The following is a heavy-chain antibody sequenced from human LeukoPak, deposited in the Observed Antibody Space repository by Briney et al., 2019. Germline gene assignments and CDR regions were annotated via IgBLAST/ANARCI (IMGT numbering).Heavy chain of an antibody. J-gene: IGHJ4*02. V-gene: IGHV3-23*01. CDR2: ISGSGGST. Sequence: PGGSLRLSCAASGFTFSSYAMSWVRQAPGKGLEWVSAISGSGGSTYYADSVKGRFTISRDNSKNTLYLQMNGLRAEDTAVYYCAKGSYSSGWYYFDYWGQGTLVTVSS. CDR1: GFTFSSYA. CDR3: AKGSYSSGWYYFDY. D-gene: IGHD6-19*01.